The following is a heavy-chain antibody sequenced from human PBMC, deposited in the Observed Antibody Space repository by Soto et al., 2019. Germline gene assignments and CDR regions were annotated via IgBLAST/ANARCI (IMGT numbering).Heavy chain of an antibody. J-gene: IGHJ4*02. CDR1: GFTFSSYW. V-gene: IGHV3-74*01. Sequence: GGSLRLSCAASGFTFSSYWMHWVRQAPGKGLVWVSRINSDGSSTSYADSVKGRFTISRDNAKSTLYLQMNSLRAEDTAVYYCASNIAARPWDYWGQGTLVTVSS. D-gene: IGHD6-6*01. CDR2: INSDGSST. CDR3: ASNIAARPWDY.